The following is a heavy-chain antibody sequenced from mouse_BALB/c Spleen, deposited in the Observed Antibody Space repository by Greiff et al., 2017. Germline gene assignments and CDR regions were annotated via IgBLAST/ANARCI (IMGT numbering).Heavy chain of an antibody. CDR2: ISSGGGST. J-gene: IGHJ2*01. Sequence: EVMLVESGGGLVKPGGSLKLSCAASGFAFSSYDMSWVRQTPEKRLEWVAYISSGGGSTYYPDTVKGRFTISRDNAKNTLYLQMSSLKSEDTAMYYCASYYGYYFDYWGQGTTLTVSS. CDR1: GFAFSSYD. V-gene: IGHV5-12-1*01. CDR3: ASYYGYYFDY. D-gene: IGHD2-2*01.